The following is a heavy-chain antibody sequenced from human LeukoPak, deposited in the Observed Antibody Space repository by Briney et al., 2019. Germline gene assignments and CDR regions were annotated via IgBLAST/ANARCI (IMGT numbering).Heavy chain of an antibody. V-gene: IGHV4-61*03. CDR3: ARGYGIAAADCFDP. CDR1: GGFVMRGSDL. J-gene: IGHJ5*02. Sequence: SEPLSLTCSVSGGFVMRGSDLWSWIRQPPGKGLEWIGYFFYTGSTNYNPSRKIRVTISVATSTNYFPLKLRSVNAADTAVYFCARGYGIAAADCFDPWGQGTLVAVSS. D-gene: IGHD6-13*01. CDR2: FFYTGST.